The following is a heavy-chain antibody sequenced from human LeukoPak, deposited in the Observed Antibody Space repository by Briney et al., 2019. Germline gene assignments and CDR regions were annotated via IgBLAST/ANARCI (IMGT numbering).Heavy chain of an antibody. D-gene: IGHD6-13*01. CDR1: GYTFTSYG. J-gene: IGHJ4*02. CDR3: ARVEQQLGGYYFDY. CDR2: ISAYSGNT. Sequence: ASVKVSCKASGYTFTSYGISWVRQAPGQGLEWMGCISAYSGNTNYAQNLQGRVTMTTDTSTSTDYMELRSLRSDDTAVYYCARVEQQLGGYYFDYWGQGTLVTVSS. V-gene: IGHV1-18*04.